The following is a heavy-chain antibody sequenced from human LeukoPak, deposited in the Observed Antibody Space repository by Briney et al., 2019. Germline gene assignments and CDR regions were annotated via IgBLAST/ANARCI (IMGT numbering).Heavy chain of an antibody. J-gene: IGHJ5*02. D-gene: IGHD1-7*01. CDR2: INPNSGGT. V-gene: IGHV1-2*02. CDR3: ARDGEELGYNWFDP. CDR1: GYTFTGYY. Sequence: EASVKVSFKASGYTFTGYYMHWVRQAPGQGLEWMGWINPNSGGTNYAQKFQGRVTMTRDTSISTAYMELSRLRSDDTAVYYCARDGEELGYNWFDPWGQGTLVTVSS.